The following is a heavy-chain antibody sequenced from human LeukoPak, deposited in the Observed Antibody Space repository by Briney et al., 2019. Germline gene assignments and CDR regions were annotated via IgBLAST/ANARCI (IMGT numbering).Heavy chain of an antibody. CDR2: ISGSGGST. D-gene: IGHD3-10*01. CDR1: GFTFSSYA. J-gene: IGHJ5*02. Sequence: GALRLSCAASGFTFSSYAMSWVRQAPGKGLEWVSAISGSGGSTYYADSVKGRFTISRDNSKNTLYLQMNSLRAEDTAVYYCAKDRYYYGSGINWFDPWGQGTLVTVSS. CDR3: AKDRYYYGSGINWFDP. V-gene: IGHV3-23*01.